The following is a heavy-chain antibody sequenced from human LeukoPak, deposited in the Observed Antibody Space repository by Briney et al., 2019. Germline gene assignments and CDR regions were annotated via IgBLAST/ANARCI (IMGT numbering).Heavy chain of an antibody. V-gene: IGHV4-59*01. CDR2: IYYSGST. J-gene: IGHJ6*03. Sequence: PSETLCLTCTVSGGSISSYYWSWIRQPPGKGLEWIGYIYYSGSTKYNPSLKSRVTISVDTSKNQFALKLSSVTAADTAVYYCARGTDYDFWSGSPEGYYMDVWGKGTTVTVSS. D-gene: IGHD3-3*01. CDR1: GGSISSYY. CDR3: ARGTDYDFWSGSPEGYYMDV.